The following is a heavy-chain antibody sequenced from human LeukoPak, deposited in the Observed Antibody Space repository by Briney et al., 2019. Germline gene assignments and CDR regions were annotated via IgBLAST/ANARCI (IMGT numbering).Heavy chain of an antibody. CDR2: ISYDANIGSNK. J-gene: IGHJ4*02. CDR3: ARDGGYDFWSGYYQGY. D-gene: IGHD3-3*01. Sequence: GGSLRLSCATSGFTFSRYAMHWVRQAPGKGLEWVALISYDANIGSNKYYADSVKGRFTISRDNSKNTLYLQMNSLRAEDTAVYYCARDGGYDFWSGYYQGYWGQGTLVTVSS. CDR1: GFTFSRYA. V-gene: IGHV3-30-3*01.